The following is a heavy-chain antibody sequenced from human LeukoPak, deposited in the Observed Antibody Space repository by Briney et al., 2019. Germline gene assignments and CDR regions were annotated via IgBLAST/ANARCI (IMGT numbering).Heavy chain of an antibody. Sequence: GTSVKVSCKASGYTFTSYYMHWVRQAPGQGLEWMGIINPSGGSTSYAQKFQGRVTMTRDTSTSTVYMELSSLRSEDTAVYYCTWAAGYYYDSSTRAFDIWGQGTMVTVSS. CDR3: TWAAGYYYDSSTRAFDI. V-gene: IGHV1-46*01. CDR1: GYTFTSYY. CDR2: INPSGGST. D-gene: IGHD3-22*01. J-gene: IGHJ3*02.